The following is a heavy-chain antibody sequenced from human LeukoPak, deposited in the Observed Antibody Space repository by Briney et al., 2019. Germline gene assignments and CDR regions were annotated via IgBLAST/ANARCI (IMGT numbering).Heavy chain of an antibody. J-gene: IGHJ4*02. CDR1: GGSISSFY. CDR3: ARSQGEVTTNY. D-gene: IGHD3-16*01. V-gene: IGHV4-59*08. Sequence: SETLSLTWSVSGGSISSFYWNWIRQPPGKGLEWIGYIYYSVTTNYNPSLKSRVTISVDVSKNQVSLKLSSVTAADTAVYYCARSQGEVTTNYWGQGTLVTVPS. CDR2: IYYSVTT.